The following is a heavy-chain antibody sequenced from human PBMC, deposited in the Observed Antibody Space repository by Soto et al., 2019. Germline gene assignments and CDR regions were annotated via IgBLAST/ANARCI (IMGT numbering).Heavy chain of an antibody. Sequence: QVQLVQSGAEVKKPGASVKVSCKASGYTFTSYGISWVRQAPGQGLEWMGWIGAYNGNTNYAQKLQGRVTMTTDTSTSTAYMELRSLRSDDTAVYYCARDGGRYFDWLLSHAEIDYWGQGTLVTVSS. J-gene: IGHJ4*02. V-gene: IGHV1-18*01. CDR3: ARDGGRYFDWLLSHAEIDY. D-gene: IGHD3-9*01. CDR2: IGAYNGNT. CDR1: GYTFTSYG.